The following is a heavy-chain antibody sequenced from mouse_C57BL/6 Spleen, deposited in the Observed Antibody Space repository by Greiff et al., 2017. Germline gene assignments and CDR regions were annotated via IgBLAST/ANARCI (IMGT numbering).Heavy chain of an antibody. J-gene: IGHJ1*03. V-gene: IGHV1-82*01. D-gene: IGHD1-1*01. CDR1: GYAFSSSW. CDR3: ARGLTTVGAHWYFDV. CDR2: IYPGDGDT. Sequence: VHLVESGPELVKPGASVKISCKASGYAFSSSWMNWVKQRPGKGLEWIGRIYPGDGDTNYNGKFKGKATLTADKSSSTSYMKLSSLPSEDSAVYFCARGLTTVGAHWYFDVWGTGTTVTVSS.